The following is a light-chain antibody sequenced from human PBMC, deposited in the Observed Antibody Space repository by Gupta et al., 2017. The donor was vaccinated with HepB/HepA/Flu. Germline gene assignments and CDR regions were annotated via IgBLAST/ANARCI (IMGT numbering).Light chain of an antibody. V-gene: IGKV2-30*01. J-gene: IGKJ5*01. CDR3: IQGTHWPPIA. Sequence: DVGMTQSPLSLPVTLGQPASISCRSSKSLVYSDGDSYFNLYQQRQGHCQRRLIHKVSNRESGVPDRFSGSGSGTDFTLKISRVEAEDVGVYYCIQGTHWPPIAFGQGTRLEIK. CDR2: KVS. CDR1: KSLVYSDGDSY.